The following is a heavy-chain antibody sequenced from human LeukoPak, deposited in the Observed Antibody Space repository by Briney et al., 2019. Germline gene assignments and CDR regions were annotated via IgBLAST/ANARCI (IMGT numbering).Heavy chain of an antibody. Sequence: ASVKVSCKTSGHSFTAYYMHWVRQAPGQGLEWLGYDKPYNGYTKIPQQFLGRVTMTRDTSITTAYMELDRLTSDDTAVYCCARIEGSASTWYDWGQGTLVTVSS. CDR1: GHSFTAYY. CDR3: ARIEGSASTWYD. J-gene: IGHJ4*02. CDR2: DKPYNGYT. D-gene: IGHD3-10*01. V-gene: IGHV1-2*02.